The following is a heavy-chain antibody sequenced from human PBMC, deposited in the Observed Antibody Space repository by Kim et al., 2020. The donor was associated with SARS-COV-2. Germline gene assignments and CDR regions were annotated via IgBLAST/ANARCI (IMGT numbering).Heavy chain of an antibody. V-gene: IGHV4-59*08. CDR1: GISISSYY. J-gene: IGHJ4*02. Sequence: SETLSLTCSVSGISISSYYWSLIRQPPGKGLERIGYIYYTGSANYNPSLRSRVTISVDTSKNQFSLKLSSVTAADTAVYYCAGTARGANFDYWGRGALVTVSS. CDR3: AGTARGANFDY. D-gene: IGHD1-26*01. CDR2: IYYTGSA.